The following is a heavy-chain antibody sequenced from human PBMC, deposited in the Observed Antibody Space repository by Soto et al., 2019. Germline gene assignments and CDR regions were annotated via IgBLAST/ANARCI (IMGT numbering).Heavy chain of an antibody. Sequence: PSETLSLTCTVSGGSISSYYWSWIRQPPGKGLEWIGYIYYSGSTNYIPSLKSRVTISVDTSKNQFSLKLSSVTAADTAVYYCARVSFSGGWYGPFDYWGQGTLVTVSS. J-gene: IGHJ4*02. CDR3: ARVSFSGGWYGPFDY. V-gene: IGHV4-59*01. CDR2: IYYSGST. CDR1: GGSISSYY. D-gene: IGHD6-19*01.